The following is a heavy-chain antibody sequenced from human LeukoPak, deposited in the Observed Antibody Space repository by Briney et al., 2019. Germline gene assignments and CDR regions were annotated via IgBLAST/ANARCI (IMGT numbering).Heavy chain of an antibody. V-gene: IGHV4-4*07. CDR3: ARDGDSGSYIDY. Sequence: SETLSLTCTVSGGSISSYYWSWIRQPAGKGLEWIGRIYTSGSTNYNPSLRSRVTMSVDTSKNQFSLKLSSVTAADTAVYYCARDGDSGSYIDYWGQGTLVTVSS. J-gene: IGHJ4*02. CDR1: GGSISSYY. CDR2: IYTSGST. D-gene: IGHD1-26*01.